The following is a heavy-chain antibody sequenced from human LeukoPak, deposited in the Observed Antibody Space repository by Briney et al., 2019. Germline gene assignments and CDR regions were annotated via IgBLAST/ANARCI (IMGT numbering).Heavy chain of an antibody. J-gene: IGHJ4*02. Sequence: GGSLRLSCAASGFTFGTTVMHWVRLPPGKGLEGVAFLRYDGINKYYAESVKGRFTISRDISKSTLYLEMNNLRVEDTALYYCASGGGWLSSNWGRGTLVTVSS. CDR1: GFTFGTTV. CDR2: LRYDGINK. D-gene: IGHD6-19*01. V-gene: IGHV3-30*02. CDR3: ASGGGWLSSN.